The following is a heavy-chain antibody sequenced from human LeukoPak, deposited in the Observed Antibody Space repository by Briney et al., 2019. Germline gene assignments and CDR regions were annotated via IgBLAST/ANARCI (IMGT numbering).Heavy chain of an antibody. V-gene: IGHV4-39*07. CDR2: IYYSGST. CDR3: ARVSGSGLYYFDY. Sequence: SETLSLTCTVSGGSISSSSYYWGWIRQPPGKGLEWIGSIYYSGSTYYNPSLKSRVTISVDTSKNQFSLKLNSVTAADTAVYYCARVSGSGLYYFDYWGQGTLVTVS. D-gene: IGHD3-10*01. J-gene: IGHJ4*02. CDR1: GGSISSSSYY.